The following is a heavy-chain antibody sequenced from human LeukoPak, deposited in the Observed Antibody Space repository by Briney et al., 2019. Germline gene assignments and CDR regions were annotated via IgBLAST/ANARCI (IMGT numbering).Heavy chain of an antibody. J-gene: IGHJ6*03. V-gene: IGHV4-61*02. Sequence: PSETLSLTCTVSGGSISSGSYYWSWIRQPAGKGLEWIGRIYTSGSTNYNPSLKSRVTISVDTSKDQFSLKLSSVTAADTAVYYCARDRHGSGSYHKSYYYYYYMDVWGKGTTVTISS. D-gene: IGHD3-10*01. CDR3: ARDRHGSGSYHKSYYYYYYMDV. CDR1: GGSISSGSYY. CDR2: IYTSGST.